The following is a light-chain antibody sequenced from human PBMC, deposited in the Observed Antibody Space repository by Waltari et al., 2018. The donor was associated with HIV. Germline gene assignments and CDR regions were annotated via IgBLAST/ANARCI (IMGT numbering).Light chain of an antibody. J-gene: IGLJ3*02. CDR3: QSYDNSLSGLWV. V-gene: IGLV1-40*01. Sequence: QSVLTQPPSVSGAPGQRVTISCTGSSSNIGASSDLHWYQQLPGTAPKLLLYGNTNRPSGVPDRFSGSKSGTSASLAITGLQAEDEADYYCQSYDNSLSGLWVFGGGTKLTVL. CDR2: GNT. CDR1: SSNIGASSD.